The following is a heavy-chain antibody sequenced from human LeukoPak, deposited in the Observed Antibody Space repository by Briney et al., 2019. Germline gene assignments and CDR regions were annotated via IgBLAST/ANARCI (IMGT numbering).Heavy chain of an antibody. Sequence: GASVKVSCKASGYTFTSYGISWVRQAPGQGLEWMGWISAYNGNTNYAQKLQGRVTMTTDTSTSTAYMELRSLRSDDTAVYYCARLVVPAAIRYYYYYYMDVWGKGTTVTVSS. D-gene: IGHD2-2*01. CDR1: GYTFTSYG. V-gene: IGHV1-18*01. J-gene: IGHJ6*03. CDR2: ISAYNGNT. CDR3: ARLVVPAAIRYYYYYYMDV.